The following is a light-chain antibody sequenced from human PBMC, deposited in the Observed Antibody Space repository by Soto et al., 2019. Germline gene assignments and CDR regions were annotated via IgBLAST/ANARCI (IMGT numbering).Light chain of an antibody. V-gene: IGKV4-1*01. CDR2: WAA. J-gene: IGKJ4*01. Sequence: DIVMTQSPDSLAVSLGERATINCKSSQSVLYSTNNKNYLAWYQQKPGQPPKLLIYWAATRESGVPDRFSGSGSGTDFTLTISSLQAEDVAVYYCQQYYITPLTFGVGTKVEIK. CDR3: QQYYITPLT. CDR1: QSVLYSTNNKNY.